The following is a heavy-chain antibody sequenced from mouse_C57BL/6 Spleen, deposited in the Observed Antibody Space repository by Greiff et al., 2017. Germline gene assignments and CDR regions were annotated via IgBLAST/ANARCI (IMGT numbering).Heavy chain of an antibody. Sequence: QVHVKQSGAELVRPGSSVKLSCKASGYTFTSYWMHWVKQRPIQGLEWIGNIDPSDSETHYNQKFKDKATLTVDKSSSTAYMQLSSLTSEDSAVYYCARGDGYYVWAMDYWGQGTSVTVSS. J-gene: IGHJ4*01. D-gene: IGHD2-3*01. CDR2: IDPSDSET. CDR1: GYTFTSYW. CDR3: ARGDGYYVWAMDY. V-gene: IGHV1-52*01.